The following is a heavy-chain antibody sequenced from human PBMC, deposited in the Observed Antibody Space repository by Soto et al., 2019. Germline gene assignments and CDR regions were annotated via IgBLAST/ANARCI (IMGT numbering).Heavy chain of an antibody. V-gene: IGHV4-59*01. D-gene: IGHD6-19*01. Sequence: QVQLQESGPALVKPSETLSLTCDVSGGSITSYYWSWIRQAPGQGLDWIGYVYYNGFTSYNPSLDNRVTISVDTAKNHFSLKMSAVTAADTAVSFCARHSSDWPDYYFDFWGQGTLVTVSS. CDR3: ARHSSDWPDYYFDF. CDR2: VYYNGFT. J-gene: IGHJ4*02. CDR1: GGSITSYY.